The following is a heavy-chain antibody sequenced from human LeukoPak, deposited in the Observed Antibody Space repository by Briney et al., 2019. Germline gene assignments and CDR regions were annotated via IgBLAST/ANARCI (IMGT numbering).Heavy chain of an antibody. CDR2: IYYSGST. J-gene: IGHJ4*02. V-gene: IGHV4-59*08. CDR3: ARHFGDAYKRSFDF. Sequence: SETLSLTCTVSGGSISSYYWSCLRQPPGKGLERIGYIYYSGSTNYNPSLKSRVTISVDTSKNQFSLKLRSVTAADTALYYCARHFGDAYKRSFDFWGQGTPVTVSS. D-gene: IGHD5-24*01. CDR1: GGSISSYY.